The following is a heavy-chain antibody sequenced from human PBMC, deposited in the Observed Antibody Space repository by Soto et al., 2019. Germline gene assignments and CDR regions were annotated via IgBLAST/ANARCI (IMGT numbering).Heavy chain of an antibody. V-gene: IGHV3-23*01. J-gene: IGHJ4*01. D-gene: IGHD3-16*02. CDR3: AKVATGLWGCYRQIFDY. CDR1: GFTFSSYA. CDR2: ISGSGGST. Sequence: EVQLLESGGGLVQPGGSLRLSCAASGFTFSSYAMSWVRQAPGKGLEWVSAISGSGGSTYYADSVKGLFTISKDHSKNPLYQQMHSLRADDTALYYSAKVATGLWGCYRQIFDYWGQRTLVTVST.